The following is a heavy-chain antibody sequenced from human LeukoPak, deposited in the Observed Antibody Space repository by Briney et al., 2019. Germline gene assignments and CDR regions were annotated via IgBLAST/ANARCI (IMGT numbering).Heavy chain of an antibody. V-gene: IGHV1-8*01. CDR1: GYTFTSYD. Sequence: ASVKVSCKASGYTFTSYDINWVRQATGQGLEWMGWMNPNSGNTGYAQKFQGRVTMTRNTSISTAYMELSSLRSEDTAVYYCARFSRQQLVLGYYYYGMDVWGQGTTVTVSS. D-gene: IGHD6-6*01. CDR3: ARFSRQQLVLGYYYYGMDV. J-gene: IGHJ6*02. CDR2: MNPNSGNT.